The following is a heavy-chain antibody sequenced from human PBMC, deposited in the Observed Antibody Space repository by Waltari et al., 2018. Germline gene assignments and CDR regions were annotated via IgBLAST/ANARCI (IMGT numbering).Heavy chain of an antibody. CDR2: IYWKDEE. D-gene: IGHD2-8*01. CDR1: GFSLSSSGVG. V-gene: IGHV2-5*01. J-gene: IGHJ4*02. Sequence: QITLKESGPTLVKPTQTLTLTCTLSGFSLSSSGVGVGWIRQPPGKALEWLALIYWKDEERYSPSLKSRLTIRKDTSKNQVVLIMTNMDPVDSATYYCASDDANGCLWGFDSWGQGTLVTVSS. CDR3: ASDDANGCLWGFDS.